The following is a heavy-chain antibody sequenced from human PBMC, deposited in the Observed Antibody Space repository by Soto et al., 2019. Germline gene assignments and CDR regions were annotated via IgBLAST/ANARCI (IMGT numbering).Heavy chain of an antibody. Sequence: GASVKVSCKASGGTFSSYAISWVRQAPGQGLEWMGGIIPIFGTANYAQKFQGRVTITADESTSTAYMELSSLRSEDTAVYYCATFSSPSNWFDPWGQGTLVTVSS. CDR2: IIPIFGTA. CDR3: ATFSSPSNWFDP. CDR1: GGTFSSYA. V-gene: IGHV1-69*13. J-gene: IGHJ5*02.